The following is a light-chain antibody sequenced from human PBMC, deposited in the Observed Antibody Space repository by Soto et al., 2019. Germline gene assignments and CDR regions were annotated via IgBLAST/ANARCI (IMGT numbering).Light chain of an antibody. J-gene: IGLJ3*02. V-gene: IGLV2-23*02. Sequence: QSALTQPASVSGSPGQSITISCTGTSSDVGSYNLVSWYQQHPGKAPKLMIYEVSKRPSGVSNRFSGSKSGNTASLTLSGLQAEDEADYYCCSYAGDWVFGGGTKLTVL. CDR2: EVS. CDR3: CSYAGDWV. CDR1: SSDVGSYNL.